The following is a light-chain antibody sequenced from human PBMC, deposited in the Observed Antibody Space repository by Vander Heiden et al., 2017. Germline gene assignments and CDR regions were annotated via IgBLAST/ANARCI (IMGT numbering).Light chain of an antibody. CDR2: GAS. Sequence: ENVLTQSPHTLSLSPGERVTLSCRASQIVSNNYVAWYQQKPGQAPRVLIFGASSRASGVPDRFSGSGSGTEFTLTISRLEPEDFAVFYCQQYETYPITFGQGTRLEIK. CDR1: QIVSNNY. V-gene: IGKV3-20*01. J-gene: IGKJ5*01. CDR3: QQYETYPIT.